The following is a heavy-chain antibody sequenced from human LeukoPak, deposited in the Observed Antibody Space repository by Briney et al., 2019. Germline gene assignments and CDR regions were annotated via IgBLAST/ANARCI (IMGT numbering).Heavy chain of an antibody. V-gene: IGHV3-30-3*01. CDR2: ISYDGSNK. J-gene: IGHJ4*02. CDR3: ARTTYYYDSSGYAY. D-gene: IGHD3-22*01. Sequence: GGSLRLSCAASGFTFSSYAMHWVRQAPGKGLEWVAVISYDGSNKYYADSVKGRFTISRDNSKNTLYLQMNSLRAEDTAVYYCARTTYYYDSSGYAYWGQGTLVTVSS. CDR1: GFTFSSYA.